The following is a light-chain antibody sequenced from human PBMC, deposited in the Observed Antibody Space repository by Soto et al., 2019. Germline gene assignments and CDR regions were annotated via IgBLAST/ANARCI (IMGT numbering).Light chain of an antibody. CDR1: QTISSY. V-gene: IGKV3-11*01. CDR2: DAS. Sequence: EIVLTQSPATLSLSPGERATLSCRASQTISSYLAWYQQKPGQAPRLLIYDASNRATGIPARFSGSGSGTDFTLTISSLEPEDFAVYYCQQRYNWWTFCQGTKVEIK. J-gene: IGKJ1*01. CDR3: QQRYNWWT.